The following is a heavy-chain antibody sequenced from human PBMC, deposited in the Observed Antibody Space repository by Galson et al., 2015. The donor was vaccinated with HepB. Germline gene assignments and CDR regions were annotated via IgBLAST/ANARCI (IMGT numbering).Heavy chain of an antibody. CDR3: ARDQRTYYYGSGSYYPDAFDI. Sequence: SVKVSCKASGYTFTSYYMHWVRQAPGQGLEWMGIINPSGGSTSYAQKFQGRVTMTRDTSTSTVYMELSSLRSEDTAVYYCARDQRTYYYGSGSYYPDAFDIWGQGTMVTVSS. D-gene: IGHD3-10*01. J-gene: IGHJ3*02. CDR2: INPSGGST. CDR1: GYTFTSYY. V-gene: IGHV1-46*01.